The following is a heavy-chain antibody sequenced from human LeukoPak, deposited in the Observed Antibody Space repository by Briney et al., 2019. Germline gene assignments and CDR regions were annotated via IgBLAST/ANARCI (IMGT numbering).Heavy chain of an antibody. Sequence: GGSLRLSCAASGFTFSSNQMTWVRQAPGKGLEWVSIIYGSGSTYYADSVKGRFTISRDNSKNMVYLQLNSLRAEDTAIFYCVQIPGGGYWGQGTLVTVSS. V-gene: IGHV3-53*01. CDR3: VQIPGGGY. CDR2: IYGSGST. D-gene: IGHD5-24*01. CDR1: GFTFSSNQ. J-gene: IGHJ4*02.